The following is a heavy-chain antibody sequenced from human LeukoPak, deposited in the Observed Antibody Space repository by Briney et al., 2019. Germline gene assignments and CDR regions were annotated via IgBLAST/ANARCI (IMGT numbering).Heavy chain of an antibody. V-gene: IGHV3-7*01. Sequence: PGGSLRLSCSASGFTFSSYWMSWVHQAPGKGLEWVANIKQDGSEKYYVDSVKGRFTISRDNAKNSVYLQMNSLRAEDTAVYYCASLYYDFWSGYQTNFDYWGQGTQVTVSS. CDR1: GFTFSSYW. CDR3: ASLYYDFWSGYQTNFDY. CDR2: IKQDGSEK. J-gene: IGHJ4*02. D-gene: IGHD3-3*01.